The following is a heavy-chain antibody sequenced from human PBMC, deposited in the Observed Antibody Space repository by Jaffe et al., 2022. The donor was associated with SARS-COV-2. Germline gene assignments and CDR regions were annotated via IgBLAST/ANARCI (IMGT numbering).Heavy chain of an antibody. CDR3: ASHSSGWYLGAFDI. D-gene: IGHD6-19*01. CDR2: IYYSGST. Sequence: QVQLQESGPGLVKPSETLSLTCTVSGGSISSYYWSWIRQPPGKGLEWIGYIYYSGSTNYNPSLKSRVTISVDTSKNQFSLKLSSVTAADTAVYYCASHSSGWYLGAFDIWGQGTMVTVSS. CDR1: GGSISSYY. J-gene: IGHJ3*02. V-gene: IGHV4-59*01.